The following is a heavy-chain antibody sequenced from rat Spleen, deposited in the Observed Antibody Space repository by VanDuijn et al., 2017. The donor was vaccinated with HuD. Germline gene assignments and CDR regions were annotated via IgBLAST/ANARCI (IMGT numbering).Heavy chain of an antibody. Sequence: EVQLVESGGDLVQPGRSLKLSCAASGFTFSNYCMAWVRQAPTKGLEWVATISYDGSTTYYRDSVKGRFTISRDNVKSTLYLQMDSLRSEDTATYFCASQNWPYYFDYWGQGVMVTVSS. CDR1: GFTFSNYC. CDR2: ISYDGSTT. J-gene: IGHJ2*01. CDR3: ASQNWPYYFDY. D-gene: IGHD5-1*01. V-gene: IGHV5-29*01.